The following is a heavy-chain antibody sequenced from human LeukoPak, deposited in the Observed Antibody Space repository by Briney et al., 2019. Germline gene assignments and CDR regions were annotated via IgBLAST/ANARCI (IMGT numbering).Heavy chain of an antibody. J-gene: IGHJ3*02. CDR2: IYPGDSDT. CDR3: ASPIIQYSSPTHRSYAFDI. CDR1: GYSFTSYW. V-gene: IGHV5-51*01. Sequence: GESLKISCKGSGYSFTSYWIGWVRQMPGKGLEWMGIIYPGDSDTRYSPSFQGQVTISADKSISTAYLQWSSLKASDTAMYYCASPIIQYSSPTHRSYAFDIWGQGTMVTVSS. D-gene: IGHD6-6*01.